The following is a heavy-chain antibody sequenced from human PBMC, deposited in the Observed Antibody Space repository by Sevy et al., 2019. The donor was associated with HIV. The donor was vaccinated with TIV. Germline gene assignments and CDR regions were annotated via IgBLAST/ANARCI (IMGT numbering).Heavy chain of an antibody. Sequence: ASVKVSCKASGGTFSSYAIHWVRQAPGQGLEWMGGIIPIFGTTNYAQKFQGRVTITADESTSTSNMELSSLRSEDMAVYYCARGVTMIRGGGYYFDYWGQGTLVTVSS. V-gene: IGHV1-69*13. CDR1: GGTFSSYA. CDR2: IIPIFGTT. D-gene: IGHD3-22*01. CDR3: ARGVTMIRGGGYYFDY. J-gene: IGHJ4*02.